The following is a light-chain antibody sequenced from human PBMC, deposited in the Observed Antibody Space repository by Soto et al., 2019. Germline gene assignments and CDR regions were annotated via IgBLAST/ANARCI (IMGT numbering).Light chain of an antibody. CDR2: AAS. Sequence: DLQMTQSPSSLSASAGDRVTITCRASQSINNLLNWYQQKPGKAPKLLIYAASTLQSGVPSRFSGSGSGTDFTLTISSLQPVDFATYYCQQSYSTPRTFGQGTKLEIK. V-gene: IGKV1-39*01. CDR3: QQSYSTPRT. J-gene: IGKJ2*02. CDR1: QSINNL.